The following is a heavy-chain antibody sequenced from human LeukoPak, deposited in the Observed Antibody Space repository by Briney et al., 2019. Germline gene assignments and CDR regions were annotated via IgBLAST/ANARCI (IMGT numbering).Heavy chain of an antibody. CDR3: ARAPIVGAKGPLDY. Sequence: GGSLRLSCAASGFTFSSYWMSWVRQAPGKGLEWAANIKQDGSEKYYVDSVKGRFTISRDNAKNTLYLQMNSLRAEDTAVYYCARAPIVGAKGPLDYWGQGTLVTVSS. V-gene: IGHV3-7*01. D-gene: IGHD1-26*01. CDR2: IKQDGSEK. CDR1: GFTFSSYW. J-gene: IGHJ4*02.